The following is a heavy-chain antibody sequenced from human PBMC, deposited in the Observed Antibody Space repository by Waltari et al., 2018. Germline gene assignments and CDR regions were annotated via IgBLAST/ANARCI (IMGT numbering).Heavy chain of an antibody. D-gene: IGHD3-22*01. J-gene: IGHJ4*02. Sequence: QVQLQESGPGLVRPSETLSLTCAVSGYSISSGYYWGWIRQSPGKGLERFGFLYHSGSTYFNPSLKSRVTISVDTSKNQFFLKLNSVTAADTAVYHCARHSSGYYYYLDYWGQGTLVTVSS. CDR1: GYSISSGYY. CDR2: LYHSGST. CDR3: ARHSSGYYYYLDY. V-gene: IGHV4-38-2*01.